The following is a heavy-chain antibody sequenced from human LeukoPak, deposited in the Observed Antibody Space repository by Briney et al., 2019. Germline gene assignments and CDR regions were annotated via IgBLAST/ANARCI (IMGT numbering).Heavy chain of an antibody. V-gene: IGHV1-2*02. D-gene: IGHD5-18*01. CDR2: IKPNSGGT. J-gene: IGHJ5*02. Sequence: ASVKLSCKASGYTFTGYYMHWVRQAPGQGLKWMGWIKPNSGGTNYAQKFQGRVTMTRDTSISTAYMELSRLRSDDTAVYYCARDIVMVTYWFDPWGQGTLVTVSS. CDR1: GYTFTGYY. CDR3: ARDIVMVTYWFDP.